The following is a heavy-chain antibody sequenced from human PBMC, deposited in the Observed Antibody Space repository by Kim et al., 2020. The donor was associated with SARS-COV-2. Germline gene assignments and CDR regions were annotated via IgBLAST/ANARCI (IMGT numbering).Heavy chain of an antibody. D-gene: IGHD3-10*01. Sequence: YYNPSLKSRVTISVDTSKNQFSLKLSSVTAADTAVYYCARVGDYYYGMDVWGQGTTVTVSS. J-gene: IGHJ6*02. CDR3: ARVGDYYYGMDV. V-gene: IGHV4-39*07.